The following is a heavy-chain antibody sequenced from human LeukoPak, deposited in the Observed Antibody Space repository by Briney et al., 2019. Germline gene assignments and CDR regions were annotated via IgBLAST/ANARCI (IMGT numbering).Heavy chain of an antibody. CDR1: GGSISSSSYY. Sequence: SETLSLTCTVSGGSISSSSYYWGWIRQPPGKGLEWIGSIYYSGSTYYNPSLKSRVTISVDTSKNQFSLKLSSVTAADTAVYYCAGRAVAGGYVNDPPYWFDPWGQGTLVAVSS. J-gene: IGHJ5*02. D-gene: IGHD6-19*01. CDR2: IYYSGST. V-gene: IGHV4-39*01. CDR3: AGRAVAGGYVNDPPYWFDP.